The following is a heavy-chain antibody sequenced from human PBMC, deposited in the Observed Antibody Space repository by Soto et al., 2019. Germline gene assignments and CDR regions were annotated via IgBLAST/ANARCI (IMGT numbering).Heavy chain of an antibody. J-gene: IGHJ3*02. D-gene: IGHD2-15*01. Sequence: SETLSLTCTVSGGSISSYYWSWIRQPPGKGLEWIGYIYYSGSTNYNPSLKSRVTISVDTSKNQFSLKLSSVTAADTAVYYCARSPVVVAATSAFDIWGQGTMVTVSS. CDR1: GGSISSYY. V-gene: IGHV4-59*08. CDR3: ARSPVVVAATSAFDI. CDR2: IYYSGST.